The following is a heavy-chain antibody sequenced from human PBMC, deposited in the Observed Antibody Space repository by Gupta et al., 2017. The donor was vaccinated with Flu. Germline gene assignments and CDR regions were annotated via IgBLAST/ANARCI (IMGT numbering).Heavy chain of an antibody. J-gene: IGHJ5*02. D-gene: IGHD4-17*01. V-gene: IGHV4-34*01. CDR1: GGSFSGYY. CDR3: ARVNWHGGDRNWFDP. CDR2: INHSGST. Sequence: QVQLQQWGAGLLKPSETLSLTCAVYGGSFSGYYWSWIRQPPGKGLEWIGEINHSGSTNYNPSLKSRVTISVDTSKNQFSLKLSSVTAADTAVYYCARVNWHGGDRNWFDPWGQGTLVTVSS.